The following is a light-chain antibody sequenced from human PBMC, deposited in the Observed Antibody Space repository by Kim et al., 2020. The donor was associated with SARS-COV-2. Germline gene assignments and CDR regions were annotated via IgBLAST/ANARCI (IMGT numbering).Light chain of an antibody. J-gene: IGKJ5*01. CDR1: QSVSSC. CDR3: QQRSS. CDR2: DAS. V-gene: IGKV3-11*01. Sequence: EIVLRQSPATLSLSPGERATLSCRASQSVSSCLAWYQQKPGQAPRLLIYDASKRAIGIPARFSGSGSGTDFTLTISRLEPEDSAVYFCQQRSSFGQGTRLEIK.